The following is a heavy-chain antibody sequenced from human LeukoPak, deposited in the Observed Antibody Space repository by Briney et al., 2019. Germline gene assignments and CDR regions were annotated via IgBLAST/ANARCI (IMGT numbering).Heavy chain of an antibody. Sequence: GGSLRLSCAASGFTFSDYYMSWIGRAPGKGLGWVPYISSSGSTIYYADSVKGRFTISRDNAKNSLYLQMNSLRAEDTAVYYCASAPAAIKGPLFYWGQGTLVTVSS. CDR1: GFTFSDYY. D-gene: IGHD2-2*02. CDR2: ISSSGSTI. J-gene: IGHJ4*02. V-gene: IGHV3-11*04. CDR3: ASAPAAIKGPLFY.